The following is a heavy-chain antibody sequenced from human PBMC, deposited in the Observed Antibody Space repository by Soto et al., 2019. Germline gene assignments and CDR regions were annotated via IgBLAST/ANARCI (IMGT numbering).Heavy chain of an antibody. Sequence: AALKVSCKASGYTFTIYGISWVRQAPGQGLEWMGWISAYNGNTNYAQKLQGRVTMTTDTSTSTAYMELRSLRSDDTAVYYCASGTYYYGSGSYYIFDYWGQGTLVTVSS. CDR2: ISAYNGNT. CDR1: GYTFTIYG. D-gene: IGHD3-10*01. CDR3: ASGTYYYGSGSYYIFDY. J-gene: IGHJ4*02. V-gene: IGHV1-18*01.